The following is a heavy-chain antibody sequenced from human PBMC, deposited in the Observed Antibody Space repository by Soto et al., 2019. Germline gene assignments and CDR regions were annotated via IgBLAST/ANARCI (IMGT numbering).Heavy chain of an antibody. CDR1: GGSISSYY. CDR3: ARRVVATPSTYYYMDV. Sequence: SETLSLTCTVSGGSISSYYWSWIRQPPGKGLEWIGYIYYSGSTNYNPSLKSRVTISVDTSKNQFSLKLSSVTAADTAVYYCARRVVATPSTYYYMDVGGKGTTVTVSS. J-gene: IGHJ6*03. V-gene: IGHV4-59*08. CDR2: IYYSGST. D-gene: IGHD5-12*01.